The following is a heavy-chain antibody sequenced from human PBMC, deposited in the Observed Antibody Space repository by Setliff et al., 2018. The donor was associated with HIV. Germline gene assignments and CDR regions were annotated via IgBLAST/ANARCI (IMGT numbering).Heavy chain of an antibody. CDR2: IYTSGST. J-gene: IGHJ4*02. V-gene: IGHV4-61*02. CDR1: GGSISSGSYY. Sequence: PSETLSLTCTVSGGSISSGSYYWSWIRQPAGKGLEWIGRIYTSGSTNYNPSLKSRVTISVDTSKNRFSLKLSSVTAADTAVYYCARGGSGSPFDYWGQGTLVTVSS. D-gene: IGHD1-26*01. CDR3: ARGGSGSPFDY.